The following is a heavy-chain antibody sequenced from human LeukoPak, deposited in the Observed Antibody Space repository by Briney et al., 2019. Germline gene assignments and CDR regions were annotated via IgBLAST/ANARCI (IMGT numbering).Heavy chain of an antibody. V-gene: IGHV1-46*01. D-gene: IGHD4-17*01. CDR2: INPSGGST. CDR1: GYTFTSYY. J-gene: IGHJ6*03. CDR3: AGDGYDFGIYYMDV. Sequence: ASVKVSCKASGYTFTSYYMHWVRQAPGQGLEWMGIINPSGGSTNYAQKFQGRVTMTRDTSISTAYMELSRLRSDDTAVYYCAGDGYDFGIYYMDVWGKGTKVTISS.